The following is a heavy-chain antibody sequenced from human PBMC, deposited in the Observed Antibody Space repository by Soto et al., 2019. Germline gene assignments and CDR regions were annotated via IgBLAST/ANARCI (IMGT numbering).Heavy chain of an antibody. CDR1: GGTFSSYA. CDR3: AIGVDGTPGMDV. J-gene: IGHJ6*02. V-gene: IGHV1-69*04. CDR2: IIPILGRA. Sequence: QVQLVQSGAEVKKPGASVKVSCKASGGTFSSYAISWVRQAPGQGLEWMGRIIPILGRANYAQKFQGRVTITADKTTSTAYMELSSLGSEAAAVYYCAIGVDGTPGMDVWGQGTTVTVSS. D-gene: IGHD6-19*01.